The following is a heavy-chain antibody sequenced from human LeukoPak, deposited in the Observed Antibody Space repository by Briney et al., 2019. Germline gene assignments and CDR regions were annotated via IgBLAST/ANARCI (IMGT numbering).Heavy chain of an antibody. CDR1: GGSISSYY. CDR2: IYYSGST. J-gene: IGHJ6*02. D-gene: IGHD4-11*01. CDR3: ASDRDSNYGRGYYGMDV. V-gene: IGHV4-59*01. Sequence: SETLSLTCTVSGGSISSYYWSWIRQPPGNRLEWIGYIYYSGSTNYNPSLKSRVTISVDTSKNQFSLKLSSVTAADTAVYYCASDRDSNYGRGYYGMDVWGQGTTVTVSS.